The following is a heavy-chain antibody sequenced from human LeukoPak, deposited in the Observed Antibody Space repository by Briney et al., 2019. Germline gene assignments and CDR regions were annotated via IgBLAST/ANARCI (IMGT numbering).Heavy chain of an antibody. Sequence: GGSLRLSCAASGFTLGNYWMHWVRHAPGKGLVWVSRIQSDGSTTTYADSVKGRFTISRDNARNTLYLQMNSLRAEDTAVYYCAREAAVPNTVFDYWGQGSLVTVSS. V-gene: IGHV3-74*01. CDR3: AREAAVPNTVFDY. CDR1: GFTLGNYW. D-gene: IGHD4-17*01. CDR2: IQSDGSTT. J-gene: IGHJ4*02.